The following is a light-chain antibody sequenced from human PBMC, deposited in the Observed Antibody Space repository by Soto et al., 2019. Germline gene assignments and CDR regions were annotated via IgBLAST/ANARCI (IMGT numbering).Light chain of an antibody. V-gene: IGKV1-9*01. CDR1: QGISSY. Sequence: DIQLTQSPSFLSASVGDRVTITCRASQGISSYLAWYQQKPGKAPKLLIFAASTLHSGVPSRFSGSASGTEFTLTISSLQPEDFATYYCQPLHSYPLTFGGGTKVEIK. CDR2: AAS. CDR3: QPLHSYPLT. J-gene: IGKJ4*01.